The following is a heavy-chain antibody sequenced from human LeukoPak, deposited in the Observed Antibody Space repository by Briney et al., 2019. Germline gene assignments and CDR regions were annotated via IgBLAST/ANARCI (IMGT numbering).Heavy chain of an antibody. CDR1: GGSISSSSYY. V-gene: IGHV4-39*01. Sequence: PSETLSLTCTVSGGSISSSSYYWGWIRQPPGKGLEWIGSIYYSGSTYYNPSLKSRVTISVDTSKNQFSLKLSSVTAADTAVYYCARGSRVLTGYPFDYWGQGTLVTVSS. D-gene: IGHD3-9*01. J-gene: IGHJ4*02. CDR3: ARGSRVLTGYPFDY. CDR2: IYYSGST.